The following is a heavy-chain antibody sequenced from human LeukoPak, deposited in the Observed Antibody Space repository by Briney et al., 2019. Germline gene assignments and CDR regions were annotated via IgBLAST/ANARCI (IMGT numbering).Heavy chain of an antibody. V-gene: IGHV1-2*02. D-gene: IGHD6-13*01. CDR1: GYIFTSYY. CDR3: ARDVGSSWYADY. CDR2: INPNNGGT. J-gene: IGHJ4*02. Sequence: GASVKVSCKASGYIFTSYYIHWVRQAPGQGLEWMGWINPNNGGTKYEQKFQGRVTMTRDTSISTAYMELSRLRSADTAAYYCARDVGSSWYADYWGQGALVTVSS.